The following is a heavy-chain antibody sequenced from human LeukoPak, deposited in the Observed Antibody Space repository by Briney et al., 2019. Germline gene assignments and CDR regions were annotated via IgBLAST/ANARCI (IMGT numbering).Heavy chain of an antibody. CDR3: ARQTYSLAY. J-gene: IGHJ4*02. V-gene: IGHV1-8*01. CDR2: MNPNSGNT. D-gene: IGHD3-3*02. CDR1: GYTFTSYD. Sequence: GASVNVSCKASGYTFTSYDINWVRQATGQGLEWMGWMNPNSGNTGYAQKFQGRVTITRDTSASTAYMELSSLRSEDTAVYYCARQTYSLAYWGQGTLVTVSS.